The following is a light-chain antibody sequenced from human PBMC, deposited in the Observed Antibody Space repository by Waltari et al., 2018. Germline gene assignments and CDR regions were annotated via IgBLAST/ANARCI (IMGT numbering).Light chain of an antibody. CDR3: QQYNSYPYT. V-gene: IGKV1-5*03. CDR2: KAS. Sequence: DIQMTQSPSTLSASVGDRVTITCRASQSISSWLAWYQQKPGTAPKLLIYKASSLESGVPSRFSGSGSGTEFTLTISSLQPDDFATYYCQQYNSYPYTFGQGTRLEIK. CDR1: QSISSW. J-gene: IGKJ2*01.